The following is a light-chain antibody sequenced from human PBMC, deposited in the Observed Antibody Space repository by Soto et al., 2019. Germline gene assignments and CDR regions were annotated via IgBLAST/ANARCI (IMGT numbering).Light chain of an antibody. CDR2: GAS. Sequence: AIQMTQSPSSLSASVGDRVTITCRASQDIRTELGWYQQKPGKAPKLLIYGASTLQSGVPSRFSGSGSGTDFTLTISSLQPEDFATYYCLQDHNYPRTFGQGTKVEI. V-gene: IGKV1-6*01. CDR1: QDIRTE. CDR3: LQDHNYPRT. J-gene: IGKJ1*01.